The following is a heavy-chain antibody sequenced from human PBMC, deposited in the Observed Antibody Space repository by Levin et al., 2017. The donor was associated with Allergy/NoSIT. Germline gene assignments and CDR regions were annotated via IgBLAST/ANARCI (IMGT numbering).Heavy chain of an antibody. J-gene: IGHJ6*02. CDR1: GFTFSSYS. D-gene: IGHD1-1*01. Sequence: GGSLRLSCAASGFTFSSYSMNWVRQAPGKGLEWVSYISSSSSTIYYADSVKGRFTISRDNAKNSLYLQMNSLRAEDTAVYYCARLLAGTTWALGYYDYGMDVWGQGTTVTVSS. V-gene: IGHV3-48*01. CDR3: ARLLAGTTWALGYYDYGMDV. CDR2: ISSSSSTI.